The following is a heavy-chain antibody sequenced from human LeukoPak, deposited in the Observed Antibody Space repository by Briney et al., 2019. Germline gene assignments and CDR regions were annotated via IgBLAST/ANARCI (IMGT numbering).Heavy chain of an antibody. CDR2: ISGSGGST. Sequence: GGSLRLSCAASGFTFSSDAMSWVRQAPGKGLEWASAISGSGGSTFYADSVKGRFTISRDNSKNTLYLQLNSLRAEDTAVYYCAKFAEWELPDYWGQGTLVTVSS. CDR1: GFTFSSDA. D-gene: IGHD1-26*01. V-gene: IGHV3-23*01. J-gene: IGHJ4*02. CDR3: AKFAEWELPDY.